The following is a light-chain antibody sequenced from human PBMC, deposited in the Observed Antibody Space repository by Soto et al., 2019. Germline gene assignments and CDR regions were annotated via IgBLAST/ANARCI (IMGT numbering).Light chain of an antibody. V-gene: IGLV2-23*02. J-gene: IGLJ1*01. CDR2: EVS. CDR3: CSYAGSSTFVV. Sequence: QYVLTQPAYVTRSPGQSLTISCTGTSSDVGSYNLVSWYQQHPGKAPKLMIYEVSKRPSGVSNRFSGSKSGNTASLTISGLQAEDEADYYCCSYAGSSTFVVFGTGTKVTVL. CDR1: SSDVGSYNL.